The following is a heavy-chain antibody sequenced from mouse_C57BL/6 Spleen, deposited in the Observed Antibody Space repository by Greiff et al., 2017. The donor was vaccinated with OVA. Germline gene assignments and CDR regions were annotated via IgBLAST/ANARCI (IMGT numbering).Heavy chain of an antibody. CDR3: ARDYYGSCPAWFAY. D-gene: IGHD1-1*01. Sequence: VQLQQPGAELVKPGASVKLSCKASGYTFTSYWMQWVKQRPGQGLEWIGEIDPSDSYTNYNQKFKGKATLTVDTSSSTAYMQLSCLTSEDSAVYCCARDYYGSCPAWFAYWGQGTLVTVSA. CDR1: GYTFTSYW. V-gene: IGHV1-50*01. J-gene: IGHJ3*01. CDR2: IDPSDSYT.